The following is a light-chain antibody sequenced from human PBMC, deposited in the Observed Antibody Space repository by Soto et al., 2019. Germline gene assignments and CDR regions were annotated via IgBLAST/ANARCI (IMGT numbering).Light chain of an antibody. J-gene: IGKJ2*01. CDR3: QQYESYPYS. Sequence: IQMTQSPSTVSASVGDRVTITCRASQRISSSLAWYQQKPGKAPKVLIYDASSLDSGVPSRFSGSGYGTEFTLTVSSLHPGDFATYSCQQYESYPYSFGQGTKLEIK. CDR2: DAS. V-gene: IGKV1-5*01. CDR1: QRISSS.